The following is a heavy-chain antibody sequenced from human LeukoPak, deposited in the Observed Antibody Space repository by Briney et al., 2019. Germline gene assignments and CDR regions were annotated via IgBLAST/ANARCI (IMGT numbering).Heavy chain of an antibody. CDR3: ARVGSILAAGTPDY. D-gene: IGHD6-13*01. CDR1: GFTFSSYG. CDR2: IRFDGSEK. J-gene: IGHJ4*02. V-gene: IGHV3-30*02. Sequence: QTGGSLRLSCAASGFTFSSYGMHWVRQAPGKGLEWVTFIRFDGSEKDYADSVKGRFTISRDNSKNTLYLQMNSPRAEDTAVYYCARVGSILAAGTPDYWGQGTLVTVSS.